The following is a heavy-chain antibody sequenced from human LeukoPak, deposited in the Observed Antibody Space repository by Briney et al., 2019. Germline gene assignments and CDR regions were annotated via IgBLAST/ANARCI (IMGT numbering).Heavy chain of an antibody. Sequence: GGSLRLSCAASGFTFSSYSMNWVRQAPGKGLEWVSSISSSSSYIYYADSVKGRLTISRDNAKNSLYLQMNSLRAEDTAVYYCARAGGLRYFDWLFDYWGQGTLVTVSS. CDR1: GFTFSSYS. CDR3: ARAGGLRYFDWLFDY. V-gene: IGHV3-21*01. CDR2: ISSSSSYI. D-gene: IGHD3-9*01. J-gene: IGHJ4*02.